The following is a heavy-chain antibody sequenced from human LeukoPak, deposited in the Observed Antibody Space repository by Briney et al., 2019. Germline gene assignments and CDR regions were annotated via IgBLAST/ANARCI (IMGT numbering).Heavy chain of an antibody. V-gene: IGHV3-23*01. D-gene: IGHD2-2*01. CDR2: INGDGGST. Sequence: GGSLRLSCVASGFTFSTYAMSWVRQAPGQGREWVSSINGDGGSTYYAESVKGRFTVSRDNSKNTLYLKMDSLRAEDTAVYYCAKRPDCSTTNCFRFEYWGQGTLVTVSS. J-gene: IGHJ4*02. CDR3: AKRPDCSTTNCFRFEY. CDR1: GFTFSTYA.